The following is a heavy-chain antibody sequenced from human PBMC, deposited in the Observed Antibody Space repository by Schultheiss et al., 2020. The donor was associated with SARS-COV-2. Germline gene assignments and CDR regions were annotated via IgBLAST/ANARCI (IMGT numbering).Heavy chain of an antibody. CDR2: ISYDGSNK. V-gene: IGHV3-30*18. J-gene: IGHJ4*02. D-gene: IGHD3-22*01. CDR3: AKGHLFYDRPNFDY. CDR1: GFTFSSYS. Sequence: GGSLRLSCAASGFTFSSYSMNWVRQAPGKGLEWVAVISYDGSNKYYADSVKGRFTISRDNSKNTLYLQMNSLRAEDAAVYYCAKGHLFYDRPNFDYWGQGTLVTVSS.